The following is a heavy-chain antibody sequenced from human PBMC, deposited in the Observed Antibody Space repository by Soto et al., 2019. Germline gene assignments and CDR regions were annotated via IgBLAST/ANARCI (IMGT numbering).Heavy chain of an antibody. J-gene: IGHJ4*02. Sequence: QVQLQESGPGLVKPSQTLSLTCTVSGGSISSGDYYWRWIRQPPGNVLEWIGYIHYSGSTYYNPSLKSRGTTSVDTYKNRFSLKLSSVTAADTGVYYCARAAWGNYAAGSVDYWGQGTLVPVSS. D-gene: IGHD4-4*01. CDR1: GGSISSGDYY. CDR2: IHYSGST. CDR3: ARAAWGNYAAGSVDY. V-gene: IGHV4-30-4*01.